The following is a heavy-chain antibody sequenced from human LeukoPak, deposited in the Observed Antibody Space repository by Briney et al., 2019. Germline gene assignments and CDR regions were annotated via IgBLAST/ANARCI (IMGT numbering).Heavy chain of an antibody. CDR2: IISISSTI. CDR3: ARAGGNYDYVWGSYRTWYYFDY. Sequence: GTLRPCCVASGSTFSSCTMNWVRQAPGKGVEGVSYIISISSTIYYAASVKGRFTISRDNAKNSLDMQMNSLRAKDTAVYYCARAGGNYDYVWGSYRTWYYFDYWGQGTLVTVSS. CDR1: GSTFSSCT. D-gene: IGHD3-16*02. V-gene: IGHV3-48*01. J-gene: IGHJ4*02.